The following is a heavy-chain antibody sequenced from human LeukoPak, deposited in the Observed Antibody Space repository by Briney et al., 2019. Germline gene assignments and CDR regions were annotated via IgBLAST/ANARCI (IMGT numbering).Heavy chain of an antibody. J-gene: IGHJ4*02. V-gene: IGHV4-59*08. Sequence: KPSETLSLTCTVSGGSINNYYWSWIRQPPGKGLEWIGYIYYSGSTNYNPSLKSRVTISVDTSKNQFSLKLSSVTAADTAVYYCTYFGSWSNGSYLDHFDYWGQGTLVTVSS. CDR2: IYYSGST. CDR3: TYFGSWSNGSYLDHFDY. CDR1: GGSINNYY. D-gene: IGHD1-26*01.